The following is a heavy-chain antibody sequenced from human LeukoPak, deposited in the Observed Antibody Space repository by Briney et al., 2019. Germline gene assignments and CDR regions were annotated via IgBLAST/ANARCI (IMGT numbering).Heavy chain of an antibody. CDR1: GGTFSSYA. J-gene: IGHJ6*04. CDR2: IIPIFGTA. V-gene: IGHV1-69*06. Sequence: ASVKVSCKASGGTFSSYAISWVRQAPGQGLEWMGGIIPIFGTANYAQKFQGRVTITADKPTSTAYMELSSLRSEDTAVYYCARDEVVVVAPAGDYYYYGMDVWGKGTTVTVSS. CDR3: ARDEVVVVAPAGDYYYYGMDV. D-gene: IGHD2-2*01.